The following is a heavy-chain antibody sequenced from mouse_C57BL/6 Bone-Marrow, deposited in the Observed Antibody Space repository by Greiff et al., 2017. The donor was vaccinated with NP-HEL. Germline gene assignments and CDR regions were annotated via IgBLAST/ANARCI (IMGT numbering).Heavy chain of an antibody. J-gene: IGHJ3*01. V-gene: IGHV1-82*01. CDR1: GYAFSSSW. CDR2: IYPGDGDT. CDR3: ARNRGVSRAY. Sequence: QVQLQQSGPELVKPGASVKISCKASGYAFSSSWMNWVKQRPGKGLEWIGRIYPGDGDTNYNGKFKGKATLTADKSSSTAYMQLSSLTSEDSAVYFCARNRGVSRAYWGQGTLVTVSA.